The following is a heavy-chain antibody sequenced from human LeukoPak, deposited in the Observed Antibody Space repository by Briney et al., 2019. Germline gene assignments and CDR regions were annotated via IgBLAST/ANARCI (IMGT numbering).Heavy chain of an antibody. V-gene: IGHV3-21*01. CDR2: ISSSSSYI. CDR3: ARDQLIVVVPAAIDYYYYGMDV. Sequence: GGSLRLSCAASGFTFGSYSMNWVRQAPGKGLEWVSSISSSSSYIYYADSVKGRFTISRDNAKNSLYLQMNSLRAEDTAVYYCARDQLIVVVPAAIDYYYYGMDVWGKRTTVTVSS. J-gene: IGHJ6*04. D-gene: IGHD2-2*01. CDR1: GFTFGSYS.